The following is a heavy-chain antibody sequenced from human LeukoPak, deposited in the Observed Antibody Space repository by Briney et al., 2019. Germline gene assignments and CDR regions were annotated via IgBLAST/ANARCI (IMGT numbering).Heavy chain of an antibody. CDR1: GFLFTSYW. J-gene: IGHJ3*02. Sequence: GGSLRRSCEASGFLFTSYWMSWVRQAPGKGPEWVAHIKENGNEQYYADSVKGRFTISRDNVKQSLCLQMNNLRVEDTAVYYCARGPGDYDASDIWGQGTMVTVSS. D-gene: IGHD4-11*01. V-gene: IGHV3-7*01. CDR3: ARGPGDYDASDI. CDR2: IKENGNEQ.